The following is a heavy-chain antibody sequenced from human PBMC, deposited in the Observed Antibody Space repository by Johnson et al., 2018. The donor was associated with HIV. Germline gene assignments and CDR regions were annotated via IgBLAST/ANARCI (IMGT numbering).Heavy chain of an antibody. CDR3: ARAVVVAATNAFDI. D-gene: IGHD2-15*01. Sequence: VQLVESGGGVVQPGRSLRLSCAASGFTFDDYAMHWVRQAPGKGLEWVSGISWNSGSIGYADSVKGRFTISRDNAKNSLYLQMNSLRAEDTAVYYCARAVVVAATNAFDIWGQGTMVTVSS. CDR1: GFTFDDYA. J-gene: IGHJ3*02. CDR2: ISWNSGSI. V-gene: IGHV3-9*01.